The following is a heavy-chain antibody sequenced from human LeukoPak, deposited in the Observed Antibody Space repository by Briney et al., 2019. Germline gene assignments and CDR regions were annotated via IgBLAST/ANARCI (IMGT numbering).Heavy chain of an antibody. Sequence: GGSLRLSCAASGFTFSDYYMSWIRQAPGKGLEWVSYISSSGGTIYYAGSVKGRFTISRDNTKNLLYLQMDSLRAEDTAVYYCTRDRGNDISTGYYDHWGQGTLVTVSS. CDR2: ISSSGGTI. D-gene: IGHD3-9*01. CDR1: GFTFSDYY. V-gene: IGHV3-11*01. J-gene: IGHJ4*02. CDR3: TRDRGNDISTGYYDH.